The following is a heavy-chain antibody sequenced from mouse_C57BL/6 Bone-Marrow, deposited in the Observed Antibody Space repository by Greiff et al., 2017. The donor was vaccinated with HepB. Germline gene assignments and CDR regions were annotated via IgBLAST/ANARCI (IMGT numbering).Heavy chain of an antibody. Sequence: DVQLVESGPSLVRPSQTLSLTCTVTGFSINSDCYWIWIRQFPGNKLEYIGYTFYSGITYYNPSLESRTYITRDTSKNQFSLKLSSVTTEDTATYYCARGANYYGSSEGYYYAMDYWGQGTSVTVSS. CDR3: ARGANYYGSSEGYYYAMDY. V-gene: IGHV3-3*01. CDR2: TFYSGIT. D-gene: IGHD1-1*01. J-gene: IGHJ4*01. CDR1: GFSINSDCY.